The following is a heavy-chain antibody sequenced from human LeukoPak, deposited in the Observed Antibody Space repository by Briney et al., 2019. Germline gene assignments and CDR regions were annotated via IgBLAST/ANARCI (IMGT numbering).Heavy chain of an antibody. Sequence: GGSLRLSCAASGFTFSSYAMHWVRQAPGKGLEYVSAISGSGGSTYYADSVKGRFTISRDNSKNTLYLQMNSLRAEDTAVYYCAKVRYYDSSGYFDYWGQGTLVTVSS. J-gene: IGHJ4*02. V-gene: IGHV3-23*01. CDR2: ISGSGGST. CDR3: AKVRYYDSSGYFDY. D-gene: IGHD3-22*01. CDR1: GFTFSSYA.